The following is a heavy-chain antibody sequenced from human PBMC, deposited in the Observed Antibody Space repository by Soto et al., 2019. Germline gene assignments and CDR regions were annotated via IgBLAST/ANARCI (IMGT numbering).Heavy chain of an antibody. CDR3: AGPPFGETGFDP. CDR2: IDDSGNT. Sequence: QVQLQESGPGLVKPSQTLSLTCTVSGGSISSGAYYWSWIRQHPVRGLECIGHIDDSGNTYYSPSLKSRVXTXAXXSTAQFPLNATSVSAADTAVYFCAGPPFGETGFDPRGQGTLVTVSS. V-gene: IGHV4-31*03. CDR1: GGSISSGAYY. J-gene: IGHJ5*02. D-gene: IGHD4-17*01.